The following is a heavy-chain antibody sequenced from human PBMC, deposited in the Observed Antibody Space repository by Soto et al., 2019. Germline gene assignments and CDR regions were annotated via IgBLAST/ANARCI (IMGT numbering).Heavy chain of an antibody. V-gene: IGHV3-23*01. CDR1: GFTFSSYA. CDR3: AKGASSGSYSRNAY. J-gene: IGHJ4*02. D-gene: IGHD3-10*01. CDR2: ISSSGDNT. Sequence: GGSLRLSCAASGFTFSSYAMSWVRQATGKGLEWVSGISSSGDNTYYADSVKGRFTISRDNSKNTVSLQMNSLRAEDTALYYCAKGASSGSYSRNAYWGQGTLVTVSS.